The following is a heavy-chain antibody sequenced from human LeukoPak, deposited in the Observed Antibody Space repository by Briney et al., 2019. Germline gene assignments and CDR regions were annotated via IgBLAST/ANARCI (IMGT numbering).Heavy chain of an antibody. V-gene: IGHV3-23*01. D-gene: IGHD2/OR15-2a*01. CDR3: AKGISGTHDY. CDR1: GLSFINYA. Sequence: GWALRLSWEASGLSFINYAMHSVRQSSGKGLEWVSGIGSSGVGTYYADSVKGRFTISRDTSKDTVYLQMNSLRAEDTAVYYCAKGISGTHDYWGQGTLVTVSS. J-gene: IGHJ4*02. CDR2: IGSSGVGT.